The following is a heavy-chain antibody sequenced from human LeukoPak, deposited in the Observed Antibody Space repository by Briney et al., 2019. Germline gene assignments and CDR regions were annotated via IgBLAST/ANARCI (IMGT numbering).Heavy chain of an antibody. J-gene: IGHJ6*03. CDR3: ARAPYCYDSSAPSYYYYYMDV. V-gene: IGHV4-4*07. CDR1: GGSISSYY. CDR2: IYTSGST. Sequence: PSETLSLTCTVYGGSISSYYWSWNRQPAGKGLEWIGRIYTSGSTNYNPSLKSRVTMSVDTSKNQFSLKLSSVTAADTAVYYCARAPYCYDSSAPSYYYYYMDVWGKGTTVTVSS. D-gene: IGHD3-22*01.